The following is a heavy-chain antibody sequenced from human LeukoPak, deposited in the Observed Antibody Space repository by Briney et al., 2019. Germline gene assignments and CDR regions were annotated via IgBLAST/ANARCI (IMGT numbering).Heavy chain of an antibody. CDR3: ARGSGYGDSPGLD. CDR2: INPNSGGS. V-gene: IGHV1-2*06. Sequence: ASVKVSCKASGYTFTDYYMHWVRQAPGQGLEWMGRINPNSGGSNYAQEFQGRVTMTRDTSISTAYMELNRLTSDDTAVYYCARGSGYGDSPGLDWGQGTLVTVSS. CDR1: GYTFTDYY. J-gene: IGHJ4*02. D-gene: IGHD4-17*01.